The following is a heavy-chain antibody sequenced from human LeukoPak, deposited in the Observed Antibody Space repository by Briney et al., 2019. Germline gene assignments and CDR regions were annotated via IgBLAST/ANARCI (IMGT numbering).Heavy chain of an antibody. CDR3: AKDAVPAAMGEYFFDY. CDR1: GFTFSSYA. Sequence: GGSLRLSCAASGFTFSSYAMSWVRQAPEKGLEWVSAISGSGGSTYYADSVKGRFTISRDNSKNTLYLQMNSLRAEDTAVYYCAKDAVPAAMGEYFFDYWGQGTLVTVSS. D-gene: IGHD2-2*01. CDR2: ISGSGGST. J-gene: IGHJ4*02. V-gene: IGHV3-23*01.